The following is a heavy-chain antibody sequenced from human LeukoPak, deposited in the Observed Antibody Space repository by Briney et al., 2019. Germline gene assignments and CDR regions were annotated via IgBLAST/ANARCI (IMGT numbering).Heavy chain of an antibody. V-gene: IGHV3-23*01. CDR3: AKDFHSSGYYSYYGMDV. J-gene: IGHJ6*02. Sequence: GGSLRLSCAASGLTFSSYAMSWVRQAPGKGLEWVSAISGSGGSTYYADSVKGRFTISRDNSKNALYLQMNSLRAEDTAVYYCAKDFHSSGYYSYYGMDVWGQGTTVTVSS. CDR1: GLTFSSYA. D-gene: IGHD3-22*01. CDR2: ISGSGGST.